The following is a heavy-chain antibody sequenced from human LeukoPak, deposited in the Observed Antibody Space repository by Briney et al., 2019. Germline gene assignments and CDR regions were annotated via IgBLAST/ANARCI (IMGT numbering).Heavy chain of an antibody. CDR3: ATNPRTDYDILTGYYIL. Sequence: GESLRISCKGSGYSFTSYWISWVRQMPGKGLEWMGRIDPSDSYTNYSPSFQGHVTISADKSISTAYLQWSSLKASDTAMHYCATNPRTDYDILTGYYILWGQGTLVTVSS. CDR1: GYSFTSYW. D-gene: IGHD3-9*01. V-gene: IGHV5-10-1*01. J-gene: IGHJ4*02. CDR2: IDPSDSYT.